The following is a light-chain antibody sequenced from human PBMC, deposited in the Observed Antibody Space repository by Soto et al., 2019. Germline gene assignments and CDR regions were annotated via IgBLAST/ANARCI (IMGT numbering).Light chain of an antibody. Sequence: EIVMTQPPATLSVSPGERATLSCRASQSVNIYLAWYQQKPGQAPRLLIFGASSRATGIPARFSGSGSGTEFNLTISSLQSEDFAVYFCQQYDDWLRLTFGGGTKVDI. CDR2: GAS. V-gene: IGKV3D-15*01. CDR3: QQYDDWLRLT. J-gene: IGKJ4*01. CDR1: QSVNIY.